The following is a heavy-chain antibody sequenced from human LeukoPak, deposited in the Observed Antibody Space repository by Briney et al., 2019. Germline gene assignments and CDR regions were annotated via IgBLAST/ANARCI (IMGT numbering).Heavy chain of an antibody. CDR1: GFTFSSYW. J-gene: IGHJ5*02. Sequence: GGSLRLSCAASGFTFSSYWMSWLRQAPGKGLEWVANIKQDGSEKYYVDSVKGRFTISRDNAKNSLYLQMNSLRAEDTAVYYCARDWLAKIAVAGNFDPWGQGTLVTVSS. V-gene: IGHV3-7*01. CDR2: IKQDGSEK. D-gene: IGHD6-19*01. CDR3: ARDWLAKIAVAGNFDP.